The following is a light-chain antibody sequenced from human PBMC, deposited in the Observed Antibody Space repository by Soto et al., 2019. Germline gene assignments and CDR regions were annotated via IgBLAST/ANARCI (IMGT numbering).Light chain of an antibody. CDR3: SSYTSSCTHYV. Sequence: QSALTQPASVSGSPGQSITISCTGTSSDVGRYHYVSWYQQHPGKAPKIMIYDVSNRPSGVSNRFSGSKSGNTASLTISGLQAEDEAEYYCSSYTSSCTHYVFGTGTKVTVL. CDR1: SSDVGRYHY. J-gene: IGLJ1*01. CDR2: DVS. V-gene: IGLV2-14*03.